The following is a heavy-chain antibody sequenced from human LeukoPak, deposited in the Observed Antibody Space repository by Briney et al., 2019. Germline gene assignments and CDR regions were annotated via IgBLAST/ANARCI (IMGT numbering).Heavy chain of an antibody. CDR2: IYSGGST. V-gene: IGHV3-53*01. CDR3: SYMVRGVTNHPIY. D-gene: IGHD3-10*01. CDR1: GFTVSSSY. Sequence: PGXXXRLSCXASGFTVSSSYMSWVRQAPGKGLEWVSVIYSGGSTYYADSVKGRFTIARDNSKNTRYLQMNSLRAEDTAVYYCSYMVRGVTNHPIYWGQGTLVXXSS. J-gene: IGHJ4*02.